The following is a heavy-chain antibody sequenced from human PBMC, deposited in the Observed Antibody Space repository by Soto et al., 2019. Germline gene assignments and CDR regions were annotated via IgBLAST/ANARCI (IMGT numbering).Heavy chain of an antibody. CDR3: ARYFGMTTVTTMDDAFDI. J-gene: IGHJ3*02. CDR1: GGSISSYY. Sequence: PSETLSLTCTVSGGSISSYYWSWIRQPPGKGLEWIGYIYYSGSTNYNPSLKSRVTISVDTSKNQFSLKLSSVTAADTAVYYCARYFGMTTVTTMDDAFDIWGQGTMVTVSS. CDR2: IYYSGST. V-gene: IGHV4-59*08. D-gene: IGHD4-17*01.